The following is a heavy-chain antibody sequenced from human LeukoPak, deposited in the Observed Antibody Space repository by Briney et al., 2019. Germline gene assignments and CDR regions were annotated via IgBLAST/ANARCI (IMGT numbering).Heavy chain of an antibody. Sequence: GGSLRLSCAASGFTVSSNYMSWVRQAPGKGLEWVSAIYSGGSTYYADSVKGRFTISRDNSKNTLYLQMNSLRAEDTAVYYCAREERNAFDIWGQGTMVTVSS. V-gene: IGHV3-53*01. CDR2: IYSGGST. J-gene: IGHJ3*02. D-gene: IGHD1-26*01. CDR1: GFTVSSNY. CDR3: AREERNAFDI.